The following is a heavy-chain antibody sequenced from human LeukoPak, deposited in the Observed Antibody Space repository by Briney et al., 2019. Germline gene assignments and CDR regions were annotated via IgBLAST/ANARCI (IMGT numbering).Heavy chain of an antibody. CDR3: ARLPGYYGSGRYYYYYMDV. J-gene: IGHJ6*03. Sequence: PSETLSLTCAVYGGSFSGYYWSWIRQPSGRGLEWIGEINHSGSTNYNPSLKSRVTISVDTSKNQFSLKLSSVTAADTAVYYCARLPGYYGSGRYYYYYMDVWGKGTTVTVSS. CDR1: GGSFSGYY. CDR2: INHSGST. V-gene: IGHV4-34*01. D-gene: IGHD3-10*01.